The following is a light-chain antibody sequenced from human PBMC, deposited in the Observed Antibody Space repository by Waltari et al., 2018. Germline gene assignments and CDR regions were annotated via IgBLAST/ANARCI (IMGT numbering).Light chain of an antibody. J-gene: IGLJ2*01. CDR3: SSYITTNTLEL. CDR1: SGDVGSYNY. V-gene: IGLV2-14*03. CDR2: DVS. Sequence: QSALTQPASVSGSPGQSITISCNGTSGDVGSYNYVSWYQQHPGKAPKLMIYDVSYPPSGFSNLFSGSKSGNTASLTISGLQAEDEADYYCSSYITTNTLELFGGGTSLTVL.